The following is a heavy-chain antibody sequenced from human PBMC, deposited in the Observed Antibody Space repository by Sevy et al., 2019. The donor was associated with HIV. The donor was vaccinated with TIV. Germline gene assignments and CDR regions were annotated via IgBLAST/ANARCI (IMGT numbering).Heavy chain of an antibody. CDR3: ARGAAAGTFDY. J-gene: IGHJ4*02. Sequence: GGSLRLSCAASGFTFSSYWMHWVRQAPGKGLVWVSRVNSDGSSTSYADSVKGRFTISRDNAKNTLYLQMKSLRAEDTAVYYCARGAAAGTFDYWGQRTLVTVSS. CDR2: VNSDGSST. V-gene: IGHV3-74*01. D-gene: IGHD6-13*01. CDR1: GFTFSSYW.